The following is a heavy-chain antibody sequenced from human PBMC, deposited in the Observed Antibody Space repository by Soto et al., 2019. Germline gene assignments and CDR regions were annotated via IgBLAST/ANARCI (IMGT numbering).Heavy chain of an antibody. J-gene: IGHJ5*02. D-gene: IGHD2-2*01. CDR2: ISAYNGNT. CDR1: GYTFTSYG. CDR3: ARDLDCSGTSCYRYNWFDP. V-gene: IGHV1-18*01. Sequence: QVQLVQSGAEVKKPGASVKVSCKASGYTFTSYGISWVRQAPGQGLEWMGWISAYNGNTNYAQKLQGRVTMTTDTSTSTAYMELRSLRSDDTAVYYCARDLDCSGTSCYRYNWFDPWGQGTLVTVSS.